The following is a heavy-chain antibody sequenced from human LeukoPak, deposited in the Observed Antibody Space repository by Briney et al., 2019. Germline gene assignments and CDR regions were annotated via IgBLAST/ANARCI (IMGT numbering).Heavy chain of an antibody. V-gene: IGHV7-4-1*02. Sequence: ASVKVSCKASGYTFTKCAMNWVRQAPGQGLEWMGWINTNTRSPTYAQGLTGRFVFSLDTSVSTAYLQISSLKAEDTAVYYCARGCFASRWASDIWGQGTMVTVSS. CDR3: ARGCFASRWASDI. J-gene: IGHJ3*02. CDR1: GYTFTKCA. D-gene: IGHD4-23*01. CDR2: INTNTRSP.